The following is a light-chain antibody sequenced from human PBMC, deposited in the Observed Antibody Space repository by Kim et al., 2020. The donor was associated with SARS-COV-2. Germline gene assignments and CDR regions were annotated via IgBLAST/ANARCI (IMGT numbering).Light chain of an antibody. CDR1: QTISTW. CDR3: QEYNSDFT. V-gene: IGKV1-5*01. J-gene: IGKJ3*01. CDR2: DAS. Sequence: DIQMTQSPSILSASVGDRVTITCRASQTISTWLAWYQQKPGKPPNALISDASSLESGVPSRFSGSGSGTEFTLTISSLQPDDFATYYCQEYNSDFTVGPGTKGDIK.